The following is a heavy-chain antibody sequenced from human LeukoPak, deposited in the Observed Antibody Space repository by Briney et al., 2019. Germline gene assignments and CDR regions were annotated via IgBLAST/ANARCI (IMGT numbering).Heavy chain of an antibody. CDR2: INPNSGGT. D-gene: IGHD3-10*01. V-gene: IGHV1-2*02. CDR1: GYTFTGYY. Sequence: ASVKVSCKASGYTFTGYYMHWVRQAPGQGLEWMGWINPNSGGTNYAQKFQGRVTMTRDTSISTAYMELSRLRSDDTGVYYCAXXXXXNYGSGSYNYWGQGTLVTVSS. J-gene: IGHJ4*02. CDR3: AXXXXXNYGSGSYNY.